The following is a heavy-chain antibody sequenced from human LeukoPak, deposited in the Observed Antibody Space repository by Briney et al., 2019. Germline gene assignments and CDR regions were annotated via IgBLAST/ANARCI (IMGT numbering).Heavy chain of an antibody. Sequence: PSETLSLTCAVYGGSFSGYYWSWIRQPPGKGLEWIGEINHSGSTNYNPSLKSRVTISVDTSKNQFSLKLSSVTAADTAVYYCARLKWVGATSGLDPWGQGTLVTVSS. V-gene: IGHV4-34*01. CDR3: ARLKWVGATSGLDP. J-gene: IGHJ5*02. CDR2: INHSGST. D-gene: IGHD1-26*01. CDR1: GGSFSGYY.